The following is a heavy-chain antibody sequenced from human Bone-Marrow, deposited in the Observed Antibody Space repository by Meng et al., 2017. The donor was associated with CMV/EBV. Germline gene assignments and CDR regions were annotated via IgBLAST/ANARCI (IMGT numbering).Heavy chain of an antibody. D-gene: IGHD3-9*01. CDR1: GYTFTSYG. Sequence: ASVKVSCKASGYTFTSYGISWVRQAPGQGPEWMAWSSNYNGNRKYAQKFLGRVTMTTDTSTSTAYMELRSLRSDDTAVYYCARDWEPYDVVTGYHYLDYWGQGKLVTVSS. CDR2: SSNYNGNR. CDR3: ARDWEPYDVVTGYHYLDY. V-gene: IGHV1-18*01. J-gene: IGHJ4*02.